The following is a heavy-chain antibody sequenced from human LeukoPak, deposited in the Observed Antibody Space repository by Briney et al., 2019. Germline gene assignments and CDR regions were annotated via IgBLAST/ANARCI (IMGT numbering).Heavy chain of an antibody. CDR3: VKDDGWVQYAN. V-gene: IGHV3-23*01. CDR2: IRADAVTT. D-gene: IGHD5-24*01. Sequence: PGGSLRLSCATSGFIFSHHGMSWVRQAPGKGLEWVSGIRADAVTTYYADSVKGRFIISRDNSKNTVYLQMNSLSAEGAAVYYCVKDDGWVQYANWGQGTLVTVSS. CDR1: GFIFSHHG. J-gene: IGHJ4*02.